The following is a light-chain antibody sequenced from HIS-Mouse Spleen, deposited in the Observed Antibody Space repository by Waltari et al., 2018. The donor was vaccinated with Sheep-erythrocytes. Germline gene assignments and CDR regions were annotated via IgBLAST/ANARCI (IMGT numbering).Light chain of an antibody. CDR1: SSNIGSNT. CDR3: AAWDDSLNGVWV. Sequence: QSVLTQPPSASGTPGQRVTISCSGSSSNIGSNTVTWYQQLPGPAPKLLIYSNNQRPSGVPDRFSGSKSGTSASLAISGLQSEDEADYYCAAWDDSLNGVWVFGGGTKLTVL. J-gene: IGLJ3*02. V-gene: IGLV1-44*01. CDR2: SNN.